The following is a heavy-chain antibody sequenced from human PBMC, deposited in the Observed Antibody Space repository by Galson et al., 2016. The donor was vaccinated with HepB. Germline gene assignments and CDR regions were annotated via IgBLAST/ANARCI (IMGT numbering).Heavy chain of an antibody. CDR1: GFTFSSYW. V-gene: IGHV3-7*01. J-gene: IGHJ2*01. Sequence: SLRLSCAASGFTFSSYWMSWVRQAPGKGLEWVANIKEDGSEQYYVDSVKGRFTISRDNAKNSLYLQMNSLRAEDTAVYYCATPRYCYSGSCSIWYYDIWGRGTLVTVAS. CDR3: ATPRYCYSGSCSIWYYDI. CDR2: IKEDGSEQ. D-gene: IGHD2-15*01.